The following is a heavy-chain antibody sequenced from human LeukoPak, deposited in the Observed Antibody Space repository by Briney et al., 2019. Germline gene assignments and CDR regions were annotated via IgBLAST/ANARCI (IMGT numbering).Heavy chain of an antibody. CDR3: ARAYYDYVWGSYRYYLDY. D-gene: IGHD3-16*02. V-gene: IGHV4-34*01. CDR2: INHSGST. CDR1: GRSFRGYY. Sequence: SETLSLTCAVYGRSFRGYYWSCIRQPPGKGLECLGEINHSGSTNYNPSLKSRVTISADTSKNQFSLKLSSVTAADTAVYYCARAYYDYVWGSYRYYLDYWGQGTLVTVSS. J-gene: IGHJ4*02.